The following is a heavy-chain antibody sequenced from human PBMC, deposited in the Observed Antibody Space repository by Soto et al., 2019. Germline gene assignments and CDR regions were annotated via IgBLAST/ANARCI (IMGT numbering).Heavy chain of an antibody. D-gene: IGHD2-15*01. V-gene: IGHV1-3*01. Sequence: ASVQGSCKASGYTFTDYAIHWVRQAPGQGLEWMGWINVGNGNTGYSRKFQGRVTNARDMSASTAYIEVTSLTSEDTAIYYCAREGAHYTPLDHWGQGTTVTVSS. CDR2: INVGNGNT. CDR3: AREGAHYTPLDH. CDR1: GYTFTDYA. J-gene: IGHJ6*02.